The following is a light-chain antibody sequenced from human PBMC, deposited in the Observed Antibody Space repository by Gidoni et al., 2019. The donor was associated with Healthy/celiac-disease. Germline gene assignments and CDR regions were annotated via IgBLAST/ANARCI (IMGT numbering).Light chain of an antibody. J-gene: IGKJ3*01. V-gene: IGKV1-39*01. CDR2: AAS. CDR3: QQSYSTLFT. Sequence: DIQMTQSPSYLSASVGDRVTITCLASQSISSYLNWYQQKPWKAPKLLIYAASSLQSGVPSRFSGSGSGTDFTLTISSLQPEDFATYYCQQSYSTLFTFXPXTKVDIK. CDR1: QSISSY.